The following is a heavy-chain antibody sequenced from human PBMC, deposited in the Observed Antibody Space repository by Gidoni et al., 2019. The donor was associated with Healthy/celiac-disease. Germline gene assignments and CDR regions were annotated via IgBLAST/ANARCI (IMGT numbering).Heavy chain of an antibody. CDR2: ISGRVGRT. CDR1: GFTFRSYA. V-gene: IGHV3-23*01. CDR3: AKDGDSYGRFDY. J-gene: IGHJ4*02. Sequence: EVQLLESGGGLVQPGGSLRLSCAASGFTFRSYAMSWVRQAPGKGLEWVSAISGRVGRTYYADSVKGRFTISRDNSKNTLYLQMNSLRAEDTAVYYCAKDGDSYGRFDYWGQGTLVTVSS. D-gene: IGHD2-21*02.